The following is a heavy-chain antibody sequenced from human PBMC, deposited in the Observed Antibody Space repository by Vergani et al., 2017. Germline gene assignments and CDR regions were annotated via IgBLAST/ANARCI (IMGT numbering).Heavy chain of an antibody. Sequence: QMQLVQSGAEVKKTGSSVKVSCKASGYTFTYRYLHWVRQAPGQALEWMGWITPFNGNTTYAQKFQDRVTITRDRSMSTAYMELSSLRSEDTAMYYCALXESSTSCINSVCITPETGSWFDPWGQGTLVTVSS. D-gene: IGHD2-2*01. J-gene: IGHJ5*02. CDR2: ITPFNGNT. CDR1: GYTFTYRY. V-gene: IGHV1-45*02. CDR3: ALXESSTSCINSVCITPETGSWFDP.